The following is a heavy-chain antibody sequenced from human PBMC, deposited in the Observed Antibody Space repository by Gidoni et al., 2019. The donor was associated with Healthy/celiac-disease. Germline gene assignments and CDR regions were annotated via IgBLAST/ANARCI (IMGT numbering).Heavy chain of an antibody. CDR1: GGSFSGYY. Sequence: QVQLQQWGAGLLKPSETLSLTCAVYGGSFSGYYWSWLRQPPGKGLEWIGEINHSGSTNYNPSLKSRVTISVDTSKNQFSLKLSSVTAADTAVYYCARGASSSSFLGRGRKKTYYGMDVWGQGTTVTVSS. J-gene: IGHJ6*02. V-gene: IGHV4-34*01. CDR3: ARGASSSSFLGRGRKKTYYGMDV. CDR2: INHSGST. D-gene: IGHD6-6*01.